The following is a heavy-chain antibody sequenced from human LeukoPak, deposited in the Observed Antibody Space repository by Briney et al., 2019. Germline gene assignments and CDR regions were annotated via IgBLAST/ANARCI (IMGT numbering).Heavy chain of an antibody. CDR3: AKPHMVRGVAPFDY. Sequence: PGGSLRLSCAASGFIFSSYGMHWARQAPGEGLEWVAVIWYDGSNKYYADSVKGRFTISRDNSKNTMYLQMNSLRAEDTAVYYCAKPHMVRGVAPFDYWGQGTLVTVSS. D-gene: IGHD3-10*01. V-gene: IGHV3-33*06. J-gene: IGHJ4*02. CDR2: IWYDGSNK. CDR1: GFIFSSYG.